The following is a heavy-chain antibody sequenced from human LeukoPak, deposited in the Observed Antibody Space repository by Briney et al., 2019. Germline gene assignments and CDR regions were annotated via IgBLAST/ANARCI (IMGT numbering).Heavy chain of an antibody. V-gene: IGHV4-39*01. CDR3: ARHADYGGNSWSEYFQH. CDR2: IYYSGTT. CDR1: GGSINRGTFY. D-gene: IGHD4-23*01. J-gene: IGHJ1*01. Sequence: SETLSLTCTVSGGSINRGTFYWGWIRQPPGKGLEWIGSIYYSGTTHYNPSLKSRVTISVDTSKNQFSLKLNSVTAADTAVYYCARHADYGGNSWSEYFQHWGQGTLVTVSS.